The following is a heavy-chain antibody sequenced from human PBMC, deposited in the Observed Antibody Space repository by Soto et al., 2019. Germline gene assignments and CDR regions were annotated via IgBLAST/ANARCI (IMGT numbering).Heavy chain of an antibody. CDR3: ARDKAGSGCYDY. V-gene: IGHV3-23*01. CDR1: GFAFSDYA. J-gene: IGHJ4*02. Sequence: EVQLLESGGGSIQPGGSLRLSCAASGFAFSDYAMNWVRQAPGKGLEWVSAISGGAGDTYYADSVKGRFTISRDNSKNTLYLQMNSLRAEDTAVYYCARDKAGSGCYDYWGQGTLVTVSS. CDR2: ISGGAGDT. D-gene: IGHD6-19*01.